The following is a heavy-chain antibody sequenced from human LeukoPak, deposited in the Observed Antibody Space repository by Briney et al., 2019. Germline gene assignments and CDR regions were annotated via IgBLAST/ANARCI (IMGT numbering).Heavy chain of an antibody. CDR3: ARGSTYYDSSGQVPFDY. D-gene: IGHD3-22*01. CDR1: GFTFNNYG. Sequence: GSLRLSCAASGFTFNNYGMHWVRQAPGKGLEWGSYISGSSSTIYYADSVKGRFTISRDNGKNTLYLQMNSLRAEDTAVYYCARGSTYYDSSGQVPFDYWGQGTLVTVSS. J-gene: IGHJ4*02. V-gene: IGHV3-48*01. CDR2: ISGSSSTI.